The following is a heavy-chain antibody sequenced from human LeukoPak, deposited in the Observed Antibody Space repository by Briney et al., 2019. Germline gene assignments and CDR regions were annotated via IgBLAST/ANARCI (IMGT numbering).Heavy chain of an antibody. CDR2: IYYSGST. D-gene: IGHD3-16*01. CDR3: ARVITVRGVIFDY. V-gene: IGHV4-59*01. CDR1: GGSFNTYY. J-gene: IGHJ4*02. Sequence: PSETLSLTCTVSGGSFNTYYWSWIRQPPGKGLERLGYIYYSGSTNYNPSLRSRVTISVDTSKNQFSLKLSSVTAADTAVYYCARVITVRGVIFDYWGQGTLVTVSS.